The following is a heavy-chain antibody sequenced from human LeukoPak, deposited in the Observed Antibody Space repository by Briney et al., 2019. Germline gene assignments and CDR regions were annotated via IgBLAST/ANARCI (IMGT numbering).Heavy chain of an antibody. V-gene: IGHV3-7*05. D-gene: IGHD5-12*01. Sequence: GGSLRLSCVGLGNYWMSWVRQAPGKGLEWVANIKPDGSEKYYVDSVKGRFTISRDNAKNSLFLQMNSLRVDDTAVYYCASRAGYTGSWSAFDYWGQGTLVTVSS. CDR2: IKPDGSEK. CDR1: NYW. J-gene: IGHJ4*02. CDR3: ASRAGYTGSWSAFDY.